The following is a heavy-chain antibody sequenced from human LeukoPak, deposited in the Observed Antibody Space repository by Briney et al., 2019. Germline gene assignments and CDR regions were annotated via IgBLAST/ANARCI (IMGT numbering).Heavy chain of an antibody. CDR2: ISGHGGST. CDR1: GFTFEVYA. CDR3: AKDMDYYDSSGYYCGPFDY. D-gene: IGHD3-22*01. V-gene: IGHV3-43*02. Sequence: PGGTLSLSCAASGFTFEVYAMHCVRHAPARGLECVLVISGHGGSTYYADSVKGRFTISRDNSKNSLYLQMNSLRTEDTALYYCAKDMDYYDSSGYYCGPFDYWGQGALVTVSS. J-gene: IGHJ4*02.